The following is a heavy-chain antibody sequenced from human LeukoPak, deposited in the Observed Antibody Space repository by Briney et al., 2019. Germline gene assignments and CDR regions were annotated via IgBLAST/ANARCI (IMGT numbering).Heavy chain of an antibody. CDR2: ISSSRTT. Sequence: GGSLRLSCAASGFPFSSYSTNWVRQAPGEGLEWVSYISSSRTTSYADSVKGRFTISRDNAKNSLYLQMNSLRAEDTAVYYCARDRRVVRYYYYMDVWGKGTTVTVSS. CDR1: GFPFSSYS. CDR3: ARDRRVVRYYYYMDV. D-gene: IGHD3-3*01. V-gene: IGHV3-48*04. J-gene: IGHJ6*03.